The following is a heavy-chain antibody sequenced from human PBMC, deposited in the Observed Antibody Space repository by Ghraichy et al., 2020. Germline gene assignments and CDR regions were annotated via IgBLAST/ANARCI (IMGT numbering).Heavy chain of an antibody. D-gene: IGHD2-8*01. CDR3: AKGGRVIEWWQDLDH. V-gene: IGHV3-23*01. CDR1: GFTFNTHA. J-gene: IGHJ4*01. Sequence: GGSLRLSCVASGFTFNTHAMTWVRQAPGKGLEWVSVISGSSDKTFHADSVKGRFTVSRDNFKNSVYLQMDSLRAGDTALYFCAKGGRVIEWWQDLDHWGRGTLVTVSS. CDR2: ISGSSDKT.